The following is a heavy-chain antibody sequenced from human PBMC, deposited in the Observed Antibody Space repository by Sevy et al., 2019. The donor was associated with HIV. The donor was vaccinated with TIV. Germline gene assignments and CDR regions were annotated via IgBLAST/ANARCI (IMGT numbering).Heavy chain of an antibody. J-gene: IGHJ6*02. Sequence: SENLSLTCTVSGGSISSGSYSWSWIRQPPGKGLECIGYMYYTRRTNYNPSLMRRVTISVDASKNQLSLKVNSVTAADTAVYYCARVGGLTDYGKDVWGQGTTVTVSS. CDR1: GGSISSGSYS. D-gene: IGHD1-26*01. CDR3: ARVGGLTDYGKDV. V-gene: IGHV4-61*01. CDR2: MYYTRRT.